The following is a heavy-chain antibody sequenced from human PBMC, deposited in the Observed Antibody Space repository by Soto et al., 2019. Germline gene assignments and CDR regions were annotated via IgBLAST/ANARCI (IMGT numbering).Heavy chain of an antibody. CDR3: ARDDYSESRPLDP. CDR2: ILHSGTA. D-gene: IGHD4-4*01. Sequence: QVQLQESGPGLVKPSGTLSLTCAVSGDSISSSNWWSWVRQPPGKGLEWIGEILHSGTANYNPSLKSRVTLSIDKSNNQFSLKLTSVTAADTALYYCARDDYSESRPLDPWGQGTLVTVSS. CDR1: GDSISSSNW. J-gene: IGHJ5*02. V-gene: IGHV4-4*02.